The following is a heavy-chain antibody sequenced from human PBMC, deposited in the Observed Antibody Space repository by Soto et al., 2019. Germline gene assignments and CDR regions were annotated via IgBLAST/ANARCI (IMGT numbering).Heavy chain of an antibody. CDR3: ATLPSSGYLDHAFDI. J-gene: IGHJ3*02. CDR2: FDPEDGET. CDR1: GYTLTELS. Sequence: ASVKVSCKVSGYTLTELSMHWVRQAPGKGLEWMGGFDPEDGETIYAQKFQGRVTMTEDTSTDTAYMELSSLRSEDTAVYYCATLPSSGYLDHAFDIWGQGTMVTVSS. D-gene: IGHD3-22*01. V-gene: IGHV1-24*01.